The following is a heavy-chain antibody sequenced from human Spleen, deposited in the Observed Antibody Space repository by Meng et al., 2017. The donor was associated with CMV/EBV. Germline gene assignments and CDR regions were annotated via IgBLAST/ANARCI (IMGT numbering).Heavy chain of an antibody. V-gene: IGHV1-18*01. J-gene: IGHJ1*01. CDR1: YG. CDR2: ISGYNGNT. D-gene: IGHD2-2*03. Sequence: YGIDWLRQAPGQGPEWMGWISGYNGNTNYAQKLQGRVTMTTGTSTSTAYMELRSLTSDDTAVYFCAKGSTTGYCGTTSCYRTEYFLHWGQGTLVTVSS. CDR3: AKGSTTGYCGTTSCYRTEYFLH.